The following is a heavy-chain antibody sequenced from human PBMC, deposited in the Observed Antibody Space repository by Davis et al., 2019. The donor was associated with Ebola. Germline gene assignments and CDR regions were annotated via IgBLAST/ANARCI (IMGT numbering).Heavy chain of an antibody. CDR3: ARAQYYDYIWGSYRSYYYYGMDV. J-gene: IGHJ6*02. V-gene: IGHV3-30-3*01. Sequence: GESPKISCAASGFTFSSYAMHWVRQAPGKGLEWVAVISYDGSNKYYADSVKGRFTISRDNSKNTLYLQMNSLRAEDTAVYYCARAQYYDYIWGSYRSYYYYGMDVWGQGTTVTVSS. D-gene: IGHD3-16*02. CDR2: ISYDGSNK. CDR1: GFTFSSYA.